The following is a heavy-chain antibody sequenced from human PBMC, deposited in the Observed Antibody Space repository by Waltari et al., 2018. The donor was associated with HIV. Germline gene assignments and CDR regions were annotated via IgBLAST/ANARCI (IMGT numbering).Heavy chain of an antibody. Sequence: EVQLVESGGSLVQPGGSLRLSCAASGFTVSSNYMSWVRQAPGKGLEWVSVIYSGGSTYYADSGKGRFTISRDNSKNTLYLQMNSLRAEDTAVYYCARDWAHSSSWSRYYYHGMDVWGQGTTVTVSS. CDR3: ARDWAHSSSWSRYYYHGMDV. J-gene: IGHJ6*02. CDR1: GFTVSSNY. V-gene: IGHV3-66*01. D-gene: IGHD6-13*01. CDR2: IYSGGST.